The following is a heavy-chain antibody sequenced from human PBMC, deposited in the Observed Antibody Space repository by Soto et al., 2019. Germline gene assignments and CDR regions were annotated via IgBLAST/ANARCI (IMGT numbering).Heavy chain of an antibody. V-gene: IGHV4-34*01. CDR2: INHSGST. Sequence: QVQLQQWGAGLLKPSETLSLTCAVYGGSFSGYYWSWIRQPPGKGLEWIGEINHSGSTNYNPSLKSRVTISVDTSKIQFSLKLSSVTAADTAVYYCARVGVAAFDYWGQGTLVTVSS. D-gene: IGHD3-3*01. CDR3: ARVGVAAFDY. CDR1: GGSFSGYY. J-gene: IGHJ4*02.